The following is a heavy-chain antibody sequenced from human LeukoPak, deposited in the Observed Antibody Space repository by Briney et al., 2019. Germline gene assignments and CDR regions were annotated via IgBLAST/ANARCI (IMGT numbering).Heavy chain of an antibody. Sequence: SGTLSLTCGVSGGSITSTNYWSWVRQPPGQGLEWIGEISLSGLTNYNPSLKSRVTMALDKSKNHLSLNLTSVTAADTAVYYCSRENGAFSPFGYWGQGTLVTVPS. CDR2: ISLSGLT. D-gene: IGHD2-8*01. CDR3: SRENGAFSPFGY. CDR1: GGSITSTNY. J-gene: IGHJ4*02. V-gene: IGHV4-4*02.